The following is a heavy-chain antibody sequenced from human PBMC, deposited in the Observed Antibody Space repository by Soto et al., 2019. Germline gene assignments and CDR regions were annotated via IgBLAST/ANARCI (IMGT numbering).Heavy chain of an antibody. CDR2: IYYDGTT. J-gene: IGHJ4*02. V-gene: IGHV4-31*01. CDR1: GGSISTTGYY. Sequence: QVHLQESGPGLVKPSQTLSLTCTVSGGSISTTGYYWSWIRQHPGKGLEWIGYIYYDGTTYYSPSLRSPVTISVDTSTNQFSLRLSSVTAADTALYYCARTAHNNSPAYFFDFWGQGILVTVSP. D-gene: IGHD1-1*01. CDR3: ARTAHNNSPAYFFDF.